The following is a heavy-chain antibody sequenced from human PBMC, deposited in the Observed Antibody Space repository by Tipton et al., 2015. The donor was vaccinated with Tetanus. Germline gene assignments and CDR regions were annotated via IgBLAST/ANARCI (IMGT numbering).Heavy chain of an antibody. CDR3: ARHFGEMLYAPFRFDP. CDR1: GYSFNTYW. D-gene: IGHD3-3*01. CDR2: IYPGDSDT. V-gene: IGHV5-51*01. J-gene: IGHJ5*02. Sequence: VQLVQSGAEIKKPGESLNISCKASGYSFNTYWIAWVRQMPGKGLEWMGIIYPGDSDTRYSPSFQGQVTMSVDRSTATAYLQWGSLKASDAAIYYCARHFGEMLYAPFRFDPWGQGTLVTVSS.